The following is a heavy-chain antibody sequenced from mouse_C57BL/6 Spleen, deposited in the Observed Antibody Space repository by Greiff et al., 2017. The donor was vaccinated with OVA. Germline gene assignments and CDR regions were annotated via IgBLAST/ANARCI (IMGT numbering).Heavy chain of an antibody. Sequence: EVQLQQSGTVLARPGASVKMSCKTSGYTFTSYWMHWVKQRPGQGLEWIGAIYPGNSDTSYNQKFTGKAKLTAVTSASTAYMEHRRLTNEDSAVYYWTREDMGYDYDTYGGGWGQGATLTVST. V-gene: IGHV1-5*01. D-gene: IGHD2-4*01. J-gene: IGHJ2*01. CDR1: GYTFTSYW. CDR2: IYPGNSDT. CDR3: TREDMGYDYDTYGGG.